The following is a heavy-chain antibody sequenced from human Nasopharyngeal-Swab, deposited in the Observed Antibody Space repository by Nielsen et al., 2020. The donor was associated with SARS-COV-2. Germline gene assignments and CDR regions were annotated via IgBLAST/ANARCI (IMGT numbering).Heavy chain of an antibody. CDR3: AREGGIAAAGTGYYYYYGMDV. D-gene: IGHD6-13*01. V-gene: IGHV1-8*01. J-gene: IGHJ6*02. CDR1: GYTFTSYD. Sequence: ASVQVSCKASGYTFTSYDINWVRQATGQGLEWMGWMNPNSGNTGYAQKFQGRVTMTRNTSISTAYMELRSLRSDDTAVYYCAREGGIAAAGTGYYYYYGMDVWGQGTTVTVSS. CDR2: MNPNSGNT.